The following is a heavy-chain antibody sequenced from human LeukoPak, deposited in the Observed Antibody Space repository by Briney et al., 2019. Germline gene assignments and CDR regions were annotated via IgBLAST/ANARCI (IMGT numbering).Heavy chain of an antibody. Sequence: GGSLRLSCTASGFTFGDYAMSWVRQAPGKGLEWVGFIRSKAYGGTTEYAASVKGRFTISRDDSKSIAYLQMNSLKTEDTAVYYCTVEAGYCSSTSCYIGWGRVDYWGQGTLVTVSS. J-gene: IGHJ4*02. V-gene: IGHV3-49*04. D-gene: IGHD2-2*02. CDR1: GFTFGDYA. CDR2: IRSKAYGGTT. CDR3: TVEAGYCSSTSCYIGWGRVDY.